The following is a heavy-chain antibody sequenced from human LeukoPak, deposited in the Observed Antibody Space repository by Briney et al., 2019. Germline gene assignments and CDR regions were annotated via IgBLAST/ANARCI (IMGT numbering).Heavy chain of an antibody. D-gene: IGHD3-16*01. J-gene: IGHJ4*02. CDR3: ASTGSRYASTRPSFY. V-gene: IGHV3-53*01. CDR2: IYRGGST. CDR1: GFSVSSNY. Sequence: PGGSLRLSCAASGFSVSSNYMSWVRQGPGPGLEWVSVIYRGGSTNSADSVKGRFTISRAISNNTQYLPMNRLRVEDTARYYSASTGSRYASTRPSFYWGQGTLVTVSS.